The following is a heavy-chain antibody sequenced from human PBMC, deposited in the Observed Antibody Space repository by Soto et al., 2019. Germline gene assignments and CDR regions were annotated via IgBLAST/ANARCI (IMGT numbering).Heavy chain of an antibody. V-gene: IGHV3-30-3*01. Sequence: TGGSLRLSCVVSGLPVSTNYMSWVRQAPGKGLEWVAVISYDGRNKYYADSVKGRFTISRDNSKNTLYLQMNSLRAEDTAVYYCAREIERLLGYWGQGTLVTVSS. CDR3: AREIERLLGY. J-gene: IGHJ4*02. CDR2: ISYDGRNK. D-gene: IGHD3-10*01. CDR1: GLPVSTNY.